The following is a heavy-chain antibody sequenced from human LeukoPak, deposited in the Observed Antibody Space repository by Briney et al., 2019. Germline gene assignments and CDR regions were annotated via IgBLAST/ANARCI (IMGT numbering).Heavy chain of an antibody. V-gene: IGHV3-74*01. CDR2: INSDGSST. D-gene: IGHD1-1*01. CDR3: ARGNAHAFDI. J-gene: IGHJ3*02. CDR1: GFTFSSHR. Sequence: QPGGSLRLSCAASGFTFSSHRMHWVRQAPGKGLVWVSRINSDGSSTSYADSVKGRFTISRDNAKNTLYLQINSLRAEDTAVYYCARGNAHAFDIWGQGTMVTVSS.